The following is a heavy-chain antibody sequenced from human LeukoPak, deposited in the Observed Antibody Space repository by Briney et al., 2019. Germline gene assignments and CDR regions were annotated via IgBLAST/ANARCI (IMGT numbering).Heavy chain of an antibody. CDR2: INPNSGGT. CDR1: GYTFTGYY. CDR3: ARGYCSGGSCYYYFDY. Sequence: ASLKVSCKASGYTFTGYYMHWVRQAPGQGLEWMGWINPNSGGTNYAQKFQGRVTMTRDTSISTAYMELSRLRSDDTAVYYCARGYCSGGSCYYYFDYWGQGTLVTVSS. J-gene: IGHJ4*02. D-gene: IGHD2-15*01. V-gene: IGHV1-2*02.